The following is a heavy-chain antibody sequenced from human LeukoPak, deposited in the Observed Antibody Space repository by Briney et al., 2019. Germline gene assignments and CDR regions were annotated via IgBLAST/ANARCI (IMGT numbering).Heavy chain of an antibody. J-gene: IGHJ4*02. CDR3: AREGSIYSVRGAVPYFDY. CDR2: ISSSSSYI. Sequence: GGSLRLSCAASGFTFSSYSMNWVRQAPGKGLEWVSSISSSSSYIYYADSVKGRFTISRDNAKNSLYLQMNSLRAEDTAVHYCAREGSIYSVRGAVPYFDYWGQGTLVTVSS. CDR1: GFTFSSYS. V-gene: IGHV3-21*01. D-gene: IGHD3-10*01.